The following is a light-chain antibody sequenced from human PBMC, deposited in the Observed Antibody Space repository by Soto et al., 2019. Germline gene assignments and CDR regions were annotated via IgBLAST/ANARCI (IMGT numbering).Light chain of an antibody. J-gene: IGLJ2*01. V-gene: IGLV4-69*01. CDR1: SGHSTYA. CDR3: QTWGTGIHVV. Sequence: QAVLTQSPSASASLGASVKLTCTLTSGHSTYAIAWHQQQADKGPRFLMKVSSDGSHTKGDGIPDRFSGSSSGAERYLTISSLQSEDEADYYCQTWGTGIHVVFGGGTKLTVL. CDR2: VSSDGSH.